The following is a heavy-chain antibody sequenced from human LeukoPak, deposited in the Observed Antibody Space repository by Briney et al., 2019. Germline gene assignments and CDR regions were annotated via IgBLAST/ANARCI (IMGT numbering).Heavy chain of an antibody. CDR2: ISSSSTYI. V-gene: IGHV3-21*01. Sequence: GSLRLSCAASGFTFGDFSMNWVRQAPGKGLEWVSSISSSSTYIYYADSVKGRFTISRDNAKNSLYLQMNSLRAEDTAVYYCAGVRQRLVAYGMDVWGQGTTVTVSS. J-gene: IGHJ6*02. D-gene: IGHD6-13*01. CDR1: GFTFGDFS. CDR3: AGVRQRLVAYGMDV.